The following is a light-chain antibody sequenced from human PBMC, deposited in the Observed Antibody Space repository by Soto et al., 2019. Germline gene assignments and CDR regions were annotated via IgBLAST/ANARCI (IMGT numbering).Light chain of an antibody. CDR2: GAS. V-gene: IGKV3-15*01. CDR3: QQYDNWLRT. J-gene: IGKJ1*01. Sequence: EIVMTQSPATLSVSPGERATLSCWAGQSISTNLAWYQQKPGQSPRLLIYGASTRATGISVRFSGSGSGTEFTLTINSLQSEDSAVYYCQQYDNWLRTFGQGTKVDIK. CDR1: QSISTN.